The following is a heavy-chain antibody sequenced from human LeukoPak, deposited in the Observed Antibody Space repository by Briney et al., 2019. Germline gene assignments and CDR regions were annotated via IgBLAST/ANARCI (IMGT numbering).Heavy chain of an antibody. CDR1: GYTFTDYF. D-gene: IGHD6-13*01. CDR3: APAGTSFDS. V-gene: IGHV1-2*02. Sequence: ASVKVSCKASGYTFTDYFMHCEPQAPGQGLEWMGWINPNSGERKYAQKFQGRVTLSRDTSISTAHMELSSLRSEDTAVYYCAPAGTSFDSWGQGTLVTVSS. CDR2: INPNSGER. J-gene: IGHJ4*02.